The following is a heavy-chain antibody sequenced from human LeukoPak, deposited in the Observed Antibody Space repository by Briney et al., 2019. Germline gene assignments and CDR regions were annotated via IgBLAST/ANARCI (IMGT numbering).Heavy chain of an antibody. CDR3: AKDANYYGSGSYYDY. CDR1: GFTFSDFS. J-gene: IGHJ4*02. CDR2: ISGSGGST. Sequence: GGSLRLSCAASGFTFSDFSMSWVRQAPGKGLEWVSAISGSGGSTYYADSVKGRFTISRDNSKNTLYLQMNSLRAEDTAVYYCAKDANYYGSGSYYDYWGQGTLVTVSS. D-gene: IGHD3-10*01. V-gene: IGHV3-23*01.